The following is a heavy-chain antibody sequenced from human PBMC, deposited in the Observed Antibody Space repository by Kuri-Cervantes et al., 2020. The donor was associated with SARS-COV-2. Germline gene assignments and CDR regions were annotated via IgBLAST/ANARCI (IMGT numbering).Heavy chain of an antibody. CDR1: GYTFTSYG. Sequence: ASVKVSCKASGYTFTSYGISWVRQAPGQGLEWMGWINTNTGNPTYAQGFTGRFVFSLDTSVSTAYLQISSLKAEDTAVYYCARDLSAIAVATNTNDYWGQGTLVTVSS. CDR3: ARDLSAIAVATNTNDY. V-gene: IGHV7-4-1*02. D-gene: IGHD6-19*01. CDR2: INTNTGNP. J-gene: IGHJ4*02.